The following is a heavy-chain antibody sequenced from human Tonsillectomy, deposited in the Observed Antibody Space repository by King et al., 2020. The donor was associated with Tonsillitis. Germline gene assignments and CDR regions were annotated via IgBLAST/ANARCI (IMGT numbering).Heavy chain of an antibody. Sequence: VQLVESGGGLVQPGGSLRLSCAASGFTFSSYAMSWVRQAPGKGLEWVSVISGSGGSTYYADSVKGRFTISRDNSKNTLYLQMNSLRAEDTAVYYCAKEAYSSGWYRCMTDYWGQGTPVTVSS. CDR1: GFTFSSYA. V-gene: IGHV3-23*04. CDR3: AKEAYSSGWYRCMTDY. D-gene: IGHD6-19*01. CDR2: ISGSGGST. J-gene: IGHJ4*02.